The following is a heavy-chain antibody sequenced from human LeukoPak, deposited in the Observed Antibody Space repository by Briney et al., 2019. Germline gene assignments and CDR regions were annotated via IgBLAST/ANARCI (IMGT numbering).Heavy chain of an antibody. J-gene: IGHJ4*02. D-gene: IGHD3-16*01. V-gene: IGHV3-74*01. Sequence: GGSLRLSCAASGFTFSSYWMHWVRQAPGKGLEWVSRIYIDGILTNYADSVTGRFTISRDNGKNTLYLQMNSLRAEDTAVYYCVRGGTNDYRGQGTLATVSS. CDR1: GFTFSSYW. CDR3: VRGGTNDY. CDR2: IYIDGILT.